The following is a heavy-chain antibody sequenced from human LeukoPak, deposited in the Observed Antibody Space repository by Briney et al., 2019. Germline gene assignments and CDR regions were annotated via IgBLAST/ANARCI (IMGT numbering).Heavy chain of an antibody. D-gene: IGHD2-2*01. CDR1: GYTFTSYD. J-gene: IGHJ6*03. V-gene: IGHV1-8*01. CDR3: ARDRGYCSSTSCYLGYYMDV. Sequence: GASVKVSCKASGYTFTSYDINWVRQATGQGLEWMGWMNPNSGNTGYAQKFQGRVTMTRNTSISTAYMELSSLRSEDTAVYYCARDRGYCSSTSCYLGYYMDVWGKGTTVTISS. CDR2: MNPNSGNT.